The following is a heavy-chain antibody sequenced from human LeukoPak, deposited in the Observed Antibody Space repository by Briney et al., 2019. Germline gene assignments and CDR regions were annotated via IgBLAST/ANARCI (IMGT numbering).Heavy chain of an antibody. CDR2: IIPIFGTA. CDR3: ARESGSGSYYNGDYYYYMDV. V-gene: IGHV1-69*05. Sequence: GSWVTVSCKASGGTFSSYAISWVRQAPGQGLEWMGGIIPIFGTANYAQKFQGRVTITTDESTSTAYTELSSLRSEDTAVYYCARESGSGSYYNGDYYYYMDVWGKGTTVTVSS. CDR1: GGTFSSYA. J-gene: IGHJ6*03. D-gene: IGHD3-10*01.